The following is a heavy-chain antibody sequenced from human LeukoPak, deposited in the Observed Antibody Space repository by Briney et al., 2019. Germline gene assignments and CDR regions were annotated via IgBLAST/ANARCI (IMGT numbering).Heavy chain of an antibody. CDR1: GFTFNDYY. V-gene: IGHV3-11*01. J-gene: IGHJ4*02. CDR3: AKGGYYDSSGYYPAY. Sequence: PGGSLRLSCAASGFTFNDYYMSWIRQAPGKGLECVSYISNSGSPIYYADSVKGRFTISRDNAQNSLSLQMNSLRDEDTAVYYCAKGGYYDSSGYYPAYWGQGTLVTVSS. CDR2: ISNSGSPI. D-gene: IGHD3-22*01.